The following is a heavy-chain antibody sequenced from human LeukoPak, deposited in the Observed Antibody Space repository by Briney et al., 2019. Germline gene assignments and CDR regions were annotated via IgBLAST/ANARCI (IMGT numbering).Heavy chain of an antibody. CDR3: ARTHYGSGSHNWFDP. CDR1: GGSVSSGSYY. CDR2: IYYSGST. V-gene: IGHV4-61*01. J-gene: IGHJ5*02. D-gene: IGHD3-10*01. Sequence: PSETLSLTCTVSGGSVSSGSYYWSWIRQPPGKGLGWIGYIYYSGSTNYNPSLKSRVTISVDTSKNQFSLKLSSVTAADTAVYYCARTHYGSGSHNWFDPWGQGTLVTVSS.